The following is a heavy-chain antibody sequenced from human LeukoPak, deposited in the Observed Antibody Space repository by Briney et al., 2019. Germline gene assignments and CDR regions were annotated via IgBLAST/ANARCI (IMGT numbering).Heavy chain of an antibody. D-gene: IGHD3-22*01. CDR2: ITSSSSYI. V-gene: IGHV3-21*01. Sequence: SGGSLRLSCAASGFTFSSYTMNWVRQAPGKGPEWVSSITSSSSYIYYADSVKGRFTISRDNARNSLYLQMNSLRAEDTAVYYCARDGSGVYGGYNLWGRGTLVTVSS. CDR1: GFTFSSYT. J-gene: IGHJ2*01. CDR3: ARDGSGVYGGYNL.